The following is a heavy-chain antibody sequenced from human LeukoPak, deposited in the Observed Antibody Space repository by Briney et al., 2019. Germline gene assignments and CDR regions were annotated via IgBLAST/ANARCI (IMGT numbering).Heavy chain of an antibody. Sequence: PGGSLRLSCAASGFTFSSYSMNWVRQAPGKGLEWVSSISSSSSYIYYADSVKGRFTISRDNAKNSLYLQMNGLRAEDTAVYYCARDLRGTSYFDYWGQGTLVTVSS. CDR2: ISSSSSYI. CDR3: ARDLRGTSYFDY. J-gene: IGHJ4*02. CDR1: GFTFSSYS. V-gene: IGHV3-21*01. D-gene: IGHD2-2*01.